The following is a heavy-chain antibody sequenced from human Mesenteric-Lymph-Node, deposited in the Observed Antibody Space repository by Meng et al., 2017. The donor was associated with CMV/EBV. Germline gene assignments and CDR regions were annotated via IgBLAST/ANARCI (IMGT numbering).Heavy chain of an antibody. J-gene: IGHJ5*02. CDR2: IYYSGST. CDR3: ARDKSNANWSYGANWFDP. D-gene: IGHD1-7*01. V-gene: IGHV4-59*12. CDR1: GGSISSYY. Sequence: GSLRLSCTVAGGSISSYYWSWIRQPPGKGLEWIGYIYYSGSTNYNPSLKSRVTISVDTSKNQFSLKLSAVTAADTAVYYCARDKSNANWSYGANWFDPWGQGTLVTVSS.